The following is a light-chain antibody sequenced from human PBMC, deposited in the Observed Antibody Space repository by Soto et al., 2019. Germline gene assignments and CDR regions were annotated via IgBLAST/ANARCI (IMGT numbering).Light chain of an antibody. CDR1: QGVSNW. Sequence: DIQMTQSPSSVSASLGDRVTITCRASQGVSNWVAWYQQKPGKAPNLLIYAASTLHNGVPSRFSGSGSETEFTLTINSLQPEDFATYYCQQASSFAYTVGQGPKLEIK. CDR3: QQASSFAYT. J-gene: IGKJ2*01. CDR2: AAS. V-gene: IGKV1D-12*01.